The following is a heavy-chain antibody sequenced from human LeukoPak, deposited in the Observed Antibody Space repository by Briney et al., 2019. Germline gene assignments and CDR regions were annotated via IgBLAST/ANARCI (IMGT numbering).Heavy chain of an antibody. D-gene: IGHD2-2*01. J-gene: IGHJ4*01. CDR2: IRSKANSYAT. Sequence: GGSLRLSCAASGFTFSGSAMHWVRQASGKGLEWVGRIRSKANSYATAYAASVKGRFTISRDESKNTAYLQMNSLKTEDTAVYYCTAIYQNFDYWGQGTLVTVSS. CDR3: TAIYQNFDY. CDR1: GFTFSGSA. V-gene: IGHV3-73*01.